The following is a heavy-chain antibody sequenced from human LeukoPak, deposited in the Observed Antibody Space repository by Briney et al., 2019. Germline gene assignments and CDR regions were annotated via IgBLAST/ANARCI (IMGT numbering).Heavy chain of an antibody. V-gene: IGHV3-7*01. J-gene: IGHJ3*02. D-gene: IGHD6-13*01. CDR1: GLTFSADW. CDR3: ARDWAPYTTTWYDAFDI. Sequence: QAGGSLRLSCAASGLTFSADWMTWVRQAPGKGLEWVANINQDGSQIHYMDSVKGRFTISRDNAQNLLYLQMNSLRAEDTAVYYCARDWAPYTTTWYDAFDIWGQGTMVTVSS. CDR2: INQDGSQI.